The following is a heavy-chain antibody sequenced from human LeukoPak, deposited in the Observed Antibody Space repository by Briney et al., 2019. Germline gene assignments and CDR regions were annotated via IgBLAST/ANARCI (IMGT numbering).Heavy chain of an antibody. Sequence: ASVKVSCKASGYTFTSYDINWVRQATGQGLEWMGWMNPNSGNTGYAQKFQGRVTMTRNTSISTAYMELSSLRSEDTAVYYCAVIDLYGSGSYYRDGAFDIWGQGTMVTVSS. CDR1: GYTFTSYD. D-gene: IGHD3-10*01. CDR2: MNPNSGNT. CDR3: AVIDLYGSGSYYRDGAFDI. J-gene: IGHJ3*02. V-gene: IGHV1-8*01.